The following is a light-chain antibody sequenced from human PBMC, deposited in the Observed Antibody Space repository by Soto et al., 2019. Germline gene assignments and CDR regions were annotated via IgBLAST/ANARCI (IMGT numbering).Light chain of an antibody. CDR3: QQYYSPLTWT. Sequence: DIVMTQSPDSLAVSLGERATINCKSSQSVLFSSNNKNYLAWYQQKPGQPPKLLIYWASTRESGVPDRFSGSGSGTDFTLTSSSLQAEDVAVYFWQQYYSPLTWTFGQGTKVEIK. J-gene: IGKJ1*01. CDR2: WAS. V-gene: IGKV4-1*01. CDR1: QSVLFSSNNKNY.